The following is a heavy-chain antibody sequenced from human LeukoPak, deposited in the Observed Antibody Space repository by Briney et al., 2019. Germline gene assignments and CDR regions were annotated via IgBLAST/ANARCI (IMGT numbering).Heavy chain of an antibody. D-gene: IGHD1-26*01. V-gene: IGHV4-61*01. Sequence: SETLSLTCTVSGGSFSSGSYYWSWIRQPRGRGLEWIVYIYYRGSPNYNPSLKSRVTISVDTSKNQFSLKLSSVTAADTAVYYCARVNGSYFDYWGQGTLVTVSS. CDR2: IYYRGSP. CDR1: GGSFSSGSYY. CDR3: ARVNGSYFDY. J-gene: IGHJ4*02.